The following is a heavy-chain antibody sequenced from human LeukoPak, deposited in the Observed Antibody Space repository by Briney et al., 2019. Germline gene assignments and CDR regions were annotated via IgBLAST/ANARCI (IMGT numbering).Heavy chain of an antibody. D-gene: IGHD3-22*01. CDR2: INPNSGGT. Sequence: ASVKVSCKASGYTFTGYYMHWVRQAPGQGLEWMGWINPNSGGTNYAQKFQGRVTMTRDTSISTAYMELSRLRSDDTAVYYCARDLPHYDSSGYLNYYGMDVWGQGTTVTVSS. CDR1: GYTFTGYY. V-gene: IGHV1-2*02. CDR3: ARDLPHYDSSGYLNYYGMDV. J-gene: IGHJ6*02.